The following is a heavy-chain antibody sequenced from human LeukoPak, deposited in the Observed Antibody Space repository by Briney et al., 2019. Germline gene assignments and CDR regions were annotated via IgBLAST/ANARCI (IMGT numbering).Heavy chain of an antibody. D-gene: IGHD2-15*01. V-gene: IGHV4-34*01. CDR1: GGSFSGYY. CDR3: ASLGYCSGGSCRNYYYYMDV. J-gene: IGHJ6*03. CDR2: INHSGST. Sequence: PSETLSLTCAVYGGSFSGYYWSWLRQPPGKGLEWIGEINHSGSTNYNPSLKSRVTISVDTSKNQFSLKLSSVTAADTAVYYCASLGYCSGGSCRNYYYYMDVWGKGTTVTVSS.